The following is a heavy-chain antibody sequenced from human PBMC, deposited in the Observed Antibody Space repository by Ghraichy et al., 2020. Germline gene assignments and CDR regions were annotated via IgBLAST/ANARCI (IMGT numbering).Heavy chain of an antibody. V-gene: IGHV3-48*02. CDR1: GFTFSSYS. D-gene: IGHD3-22*01. CDR3: ARDHRGDYYDSSGINWYFDL. CDR2: ISSSSSTI. J-gene: IGHJ2*01. Sequence: GGSLRLSCAASGFTFSSYSMNWVRQAPGKGLEWVSYISSSSSTIYYADSVKGRFTISRDNAKNSLYLQMNSLRDEDTAVYYCARDHRGDYYDSSGINWYFDLWGRGTLVTVSS.